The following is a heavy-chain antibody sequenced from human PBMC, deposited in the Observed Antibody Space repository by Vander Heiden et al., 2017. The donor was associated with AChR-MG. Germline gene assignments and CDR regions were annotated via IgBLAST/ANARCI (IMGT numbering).Heavy chain of an antibody. J-gene: IGHJ6*02. Sequence: QVQLVQSGAEVKKPGASVQVSCTASGYTFTSYHIKWGGQATGQGLEWMGWMNPNSGNTGYAQKFQGRVTMTRNTSISTAYMGLSSLRSEDTAVYYCAGGAVAGRWGEYYYYGMDVWGQGTMVTVSS. CDR1: GYTFTSYH. CDR3: AGGAVAGRWGEYYYYGMDV. V-gene: IGHV1-8*01. D-gene: IGHD6-19*01. CDR2: MNPNSGNT.